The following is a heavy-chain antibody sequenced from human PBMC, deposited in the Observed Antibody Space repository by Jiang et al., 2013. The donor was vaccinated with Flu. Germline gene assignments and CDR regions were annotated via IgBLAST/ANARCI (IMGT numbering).Heavy chain of an antibody. V-gene: IGHV4-34*01. D-gene: IGHD2-2*01. CDR2: SGST. J-gene: IGHJ4*02. Sequence: SGSTNYNPSLKSRVTISVDTSKNQFSLKLSSVTAADTAVYYCATQREEVDYWGQGTLVTVSS. CDR3: ATQREEVDY.